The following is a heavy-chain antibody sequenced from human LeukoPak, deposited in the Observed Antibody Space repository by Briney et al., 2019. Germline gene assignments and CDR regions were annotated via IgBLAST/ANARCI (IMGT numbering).Heavy chain of an antibody. CDR1: GGSISSSSYY. J-gene: IGHJ4*02. V-gene: IGHV4-39*01. CDR2: IYYSGST. Sequence: PSETLSLTCTVSGGSISSSSYYWGWIRQPPGKGLEWIGTIYYSGSTYYNPSLKSRVTISVDTSKNQFSLKLRVVTAADTAVYYCATGYTSNCPYNWGQGTLVTVSS. D-gene: IGHD6-13*01. CDR3: ATGYTSNCPYN.